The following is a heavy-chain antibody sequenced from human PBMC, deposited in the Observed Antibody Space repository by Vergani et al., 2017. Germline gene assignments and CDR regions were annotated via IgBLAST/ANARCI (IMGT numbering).Heavy chain of an antibody. CDR2: ISVGGVST. D-gene: IGHD2-2*02. J-gene: IGHJ4*02. CDR1: GFTFSSYA. CDR3: AKVARYCSSSRCHTSYFDY. V-gene: IGHV3-23*01. Sequence: VQLLESGGGLVQPGGSLRLSCAASGFTFSSYAMSWVRQAPGKGLEWVSFISVGGVSTYYADSVKGRFTISRDKSKDTLYLQMNSLRAEDTAVYYCAKVARYCSSSRCHTSYFDYWGQGTLVTVSS.